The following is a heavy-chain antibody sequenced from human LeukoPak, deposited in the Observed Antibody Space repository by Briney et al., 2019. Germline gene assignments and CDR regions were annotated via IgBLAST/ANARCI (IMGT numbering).Heavy chain of an antibody. CDR2: INPNSGGT. Sequence: PRASVKVSCKASGYTFTGYYMHWVRQAPGQGLEWMGWINPNSGGTNYAQKFQGRVTMTRDTSTSTVYMELSSLRFDDTAVYYCARDSYDSSGNYLDYWGQGTLVTVSS. V-gene: IGHV1-2*02. D-gene: IGHD3-22*01. CDR3: ARDSYDSSGNYLDY. CDR1: GYTFTGYY. J-gene: IGHJ4*02.